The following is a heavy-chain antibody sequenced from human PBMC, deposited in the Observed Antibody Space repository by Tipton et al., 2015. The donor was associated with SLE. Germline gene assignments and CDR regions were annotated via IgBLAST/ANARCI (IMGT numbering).Heavy chain of an antibody. J-gene: IGHJ5*02. CDR2: MYYSGST. Sequence: TLSLTCTVSGGSVTSHFWSWMRQSPGKGLEWIGYMYYSGSTNYNPPLKSRVTISIDMSKNQFSLKLSSVTAADTAAYYCARGPGDWFDPWGQGTLVTVSS. CDR3: ARGPGDWFDP. V-gene: IGHV4-59*08. D-gene: IGHD3-10*01. CDR1: GGSVTSHF.